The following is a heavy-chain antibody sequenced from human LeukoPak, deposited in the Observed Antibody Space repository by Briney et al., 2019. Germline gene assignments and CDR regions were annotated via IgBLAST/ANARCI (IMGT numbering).Heavy chain of an antibody. J-gene: IGHJ4*02. CDR1: GFTFSSYS. CDR3: ARDTPYYYDSSGYYSVDY. CDR2: ISSSSSYI. V-gene: IGHV3-21*01. Sequence: GGSLRLSCAASGFTFSSYSMNWVRQAPGKGLEWVSSISSSSSYIYYADSVKGRFTISRDNAKNSLYLQMNSLRAEDTAVYYCARDTPYYYDSSGYYSVDYWGQGTLVTVSS. D-gene: IGHD3-22*01.